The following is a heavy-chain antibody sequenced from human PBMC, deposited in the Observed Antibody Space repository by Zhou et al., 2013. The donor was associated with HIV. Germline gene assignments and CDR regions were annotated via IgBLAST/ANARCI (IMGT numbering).Heavy chain of an antibody. CDR3: AREPIPARTNYYYYYMDV. V-gene: IGHV1-46*01. CDR2: INPSGGST. J-gene: IGHJ6*03. CDR1: GYTFTSYY. Sequence: QVQLVQSGAEVKKPGASVKVSCKASGYTFTSYYLHWVRQAPGQGLEWMGIINPSGGSTSYAQKFQGRVTMTRDTSTSTVYMELSSLKSEDTAVYYCAREPIPARTNYYYYYMDVWGKGTTVTVSS. D-gene: IGHD6-6*01.